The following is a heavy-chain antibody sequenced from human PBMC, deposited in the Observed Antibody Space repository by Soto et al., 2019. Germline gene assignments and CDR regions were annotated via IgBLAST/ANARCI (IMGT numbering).Heavy chain of an antibody. CDR1: GFTFSDYY. Sequence: EVQLVESGGGLVQPGGSLRLSCAVSGFTFSDYYMDWVRQAPGKGLEWVCRTRNKANSYTTEYAPSVKGRFIISRDDSKNSLHLQMNSLKTEDTAVYFCARGDLGSGWCAFALWGQGTLVNVYS. CDR2: TRNKANSYTT. V-gene: IGHV3-72*01. D-gene: IGHD6-19*01. CDR3: ARGDLGSGWCAFAL. J-gene: IGHJ4*02.